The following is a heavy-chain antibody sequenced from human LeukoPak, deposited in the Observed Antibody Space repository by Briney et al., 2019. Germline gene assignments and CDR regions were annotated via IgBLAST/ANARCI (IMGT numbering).Heavy chain of an antibody. CDR2: ITSSSRDI. CDR3: AREYYDFWSGYYQNTKYYFDY. Sequence: GGSLRLSCTASGFTFSSYTMNWVRQAPGKGLEWVSSITSSSRDIYYGDSVKGRFTISRDNAKNSLFLQMTSLRAEDTAMYYCAREYYDFWSGYYQNTKYYFDYWGQGTLVTVSS. D-gene: IGHD3-3*01. J-gene: IGHJ4*02. CDR1: GFTFSSYT. V-gene: IGHV3-21*01.